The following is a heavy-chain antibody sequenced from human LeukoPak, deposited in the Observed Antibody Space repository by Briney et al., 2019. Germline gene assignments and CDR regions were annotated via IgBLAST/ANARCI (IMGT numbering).Heavy chain of an antibody. CDR2: ISYDGSDK. CDR1: GFSFSGYG. Sequence: QPGRSLRLSCEASGFSFSGYGMHWVRQAPDKGLEWVAVISYDGSDKYYADSVKGRFTISRDNSKNTLYLQMNNLRVEDTAVYYCVRQAQEDYWGQGTLVTVSS. V-gene: IGHV3-30*03. J-gene: IGHJ4*02. CDR3: VRQAQEDY.